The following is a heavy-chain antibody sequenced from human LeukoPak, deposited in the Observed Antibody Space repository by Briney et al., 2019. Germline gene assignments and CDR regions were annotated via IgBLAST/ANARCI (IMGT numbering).Heavy chain of an antibody. CDR3: TVSGGAYQY. J-gene: IGHJ4*02. Sequence: PGGSLRLSCEASGFTFSGSGLHWVRQASGKGLEWVGRIRTKGNKDATSYAASVNGRFTISTDDSQNTAFLHMNSLKTEDTAVYYCTVSGGAYQYWGQGTQVTVSS. CDR1: GFTFSGSG. V-gene: IGHV3-73*01. CDR2: IRTKGNKDAT. D-gene: IGHD2-15*01.